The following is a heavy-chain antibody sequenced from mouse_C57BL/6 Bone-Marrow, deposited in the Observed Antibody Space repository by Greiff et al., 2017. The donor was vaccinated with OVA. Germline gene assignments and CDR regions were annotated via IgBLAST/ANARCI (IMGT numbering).Heavy chain of an antibody. CDR1: GFTFTNYY. D-gene: IGHD1-1*01. CDR2: IRNKPNGSTT. CDR3: ARYKGRVAVDYFDY. Sequence: EVQLQESGGGLVQPGDSLSLSCAASGFTFTNYYMSWVRQPPGKALEWLAFIRNKPNGSTTEYSASVKGRFTISRDNSQSILYLQMYALRAEDSATYYCARYKGRVAVDYFDYWGQGTALTVSS. V-gene: IGHV7-3*01. J-gene: IGHJ2*01.